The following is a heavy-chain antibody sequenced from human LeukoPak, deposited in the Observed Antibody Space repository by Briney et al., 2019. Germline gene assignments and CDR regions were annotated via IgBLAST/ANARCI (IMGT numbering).Heavy chain of an antibody. CDR3: ARIRDFWSGNNWFDP. D-gene: IGHD3-3*01. Sequence: MPSETLSLTCTVSGGSISSYYWSWIRQPPGKGLEWIGYIYYSGSTNYNLFLKSRVTISVDTSKNQFSLKLSSVTAADTAVYYCARIRDFWSGNNWFDPWGQGTLVTVSS. CDR1: GGSISSYY. CDR2: IYYSGST. V-gene: IGHV4-59*01. J-gene: IGHJ5*02.